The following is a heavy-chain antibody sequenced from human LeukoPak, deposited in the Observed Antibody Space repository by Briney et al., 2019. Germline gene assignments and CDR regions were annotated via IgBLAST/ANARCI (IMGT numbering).Heavy chain of an antibody. D-gene: IGHD5-12*01. CDR2: LYYSGST. CDR1: GGSVSNGNYY. V-gene: IGHV4-61*01. CDR3: ARDRVGGYDYAYFDL. J-gene: IGHJ2*01. Sequence: PSETLSLTCTVSGGSVSNGNYYWSWIRQPPGKGLEWIGYLYYSGSTNYNPSLKSRVTISIDTSKNQFSLKLSSVTAADTAVYYCARDRVGGYDYAYFDLWGRGTLVTVSS.